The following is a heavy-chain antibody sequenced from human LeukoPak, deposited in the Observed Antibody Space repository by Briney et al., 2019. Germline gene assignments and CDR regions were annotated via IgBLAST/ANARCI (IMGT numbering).Heavy chain of an antibody. V-gene: IGHV3-64*01. CDR1: GFTFSSYA. D-gene: IGHD3-10*01. Sequence: GGSLRLSCAASGFTFSSYAMHWVRQAPGKGLEYVSAISSNGGSAYYANSVKGRFTISRDNSKNTLYLQMNSLRAEDTAVYYCARTSMVRGVKGGSEFDYWGQGTLVTVSS. J-gene: IGHJ4*02. CDR2: ISSNGGSA. CDR3: ARTSMVRGVKGGSEFDY.